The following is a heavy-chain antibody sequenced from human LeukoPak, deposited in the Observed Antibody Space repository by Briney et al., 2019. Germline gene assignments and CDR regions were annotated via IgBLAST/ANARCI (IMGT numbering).Heavy chain of an antibody. V-gene: IGHV3-23*01. CDR2: ISGSGGST. D-gene: IGHD3-22*01. CDR3: AKDRSYYDSSGYYQNFDY. Sequence: GGSLRLSCTASGLTFSTSGFNWVRQAPGKGLEWVSAISGSGGSTYYADSVKGRFTISRDNSKNTLYLQMNSLRAEDTAVYYCAKDRSYYDSSGYYQNFDYWGQGTLVTVSS. J-gene: IGHJ4*02. CDR1: GLTFSTSG.